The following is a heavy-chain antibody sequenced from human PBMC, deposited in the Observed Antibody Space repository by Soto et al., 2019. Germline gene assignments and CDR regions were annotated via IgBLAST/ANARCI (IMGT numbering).Heavy chain of an antibody. V-gene: IGHV1-18*04. CDR2: ISAYNGNT. J-gene: IGHJ6*02. CDR3: ARLFGNYYYGMDV. D-gene: IGHD3-10*01. CDR1: GYTFTSYG. Sequence: ASVKVSCKASGYTFTSYGISWVRQAPGQGLEWMGWISAYNGNTNYAQKLQGRVTVTTDTSTSTAYMELRSLRSDDTAVYYCARLFGNYYYGMDVWGQGTTVTVSS.